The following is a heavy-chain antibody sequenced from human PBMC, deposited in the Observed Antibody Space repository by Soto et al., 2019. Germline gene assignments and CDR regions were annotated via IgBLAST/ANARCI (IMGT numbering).Heavy chain of an antibody. D-gene: IGHD6-13*01. Sequence: GGSLILSCAASGFTFSSYGMHWVRQAPGKGLEWVAVISYDGSNKYYADSVKGRFTISRDNSKNTLYLQMNSLRAEDTAVYYCAKSIAAAGFDYWGQGTMVTVSS. CDR1: GFTFSSYG. CDR2: ISYDGSNK. V-gene: IGHV3-30*18. CDR3: AKSIAAAGFDY. J-gene: IGHJ4*02.